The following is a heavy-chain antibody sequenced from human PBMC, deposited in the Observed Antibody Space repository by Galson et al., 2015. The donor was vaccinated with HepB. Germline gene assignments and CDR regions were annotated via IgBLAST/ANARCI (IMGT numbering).Heavy chain of an antibody. CDR2: ISSSSSYI. J-gene: IGHJ4*02. CDR1: GFTFSSYS. Sequence: CAASGFTFSSYSMNWVRQAPGKGLEWVSSISSSSSYIYYADSVKGRFTISRDNAKNSLYLQMNSLRAEDTAVYYCASWWEPFDYWGQGTLVAVSS. V-gene: IGHV3-21*01. D-gene: IGHD2-15*01. CDR3: ASWWEPFDY.